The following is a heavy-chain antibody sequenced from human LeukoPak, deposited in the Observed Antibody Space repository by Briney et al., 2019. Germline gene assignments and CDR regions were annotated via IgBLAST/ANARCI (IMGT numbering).Heavy chain of an antibody. CDR1: GCSFTTYW. D-gene: IGHD2-2*01. CDR2: IYPDDSDA. V-gene: IGHV5-51*01. J-gene: IGHJ4*02. Sequence: GEALKISCKASGCSFTTYWLAGVRRMPGRGLEWMGIIYPDDSDARYRPSFQGQVTISADKSISTAYLQWSSLKASDTAMYYCARQGYCSSTSCYVDFWGQGTLVTVSS. CDR3: ARQGYCSSTSCYVDF.